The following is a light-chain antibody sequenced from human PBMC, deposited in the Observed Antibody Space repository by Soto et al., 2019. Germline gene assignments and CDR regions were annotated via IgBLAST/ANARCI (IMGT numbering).Light chain of an antibody. J-gene: IGKJ4*01. CDR1: QSVSSN. CDR3: QQYNNWPLT. V-gene: IGKV3-15*01. CDR2: GAS. Sequence: EIVMTQSTATLSVSPGERATLSCRASQSVSSNLAWYQQKAGQAPRLLIYGASTRATGIPARFSGSRSGTEFTLTISSLQSEDFAVYYCQQYNNWPLTFGGGTKVEIK.